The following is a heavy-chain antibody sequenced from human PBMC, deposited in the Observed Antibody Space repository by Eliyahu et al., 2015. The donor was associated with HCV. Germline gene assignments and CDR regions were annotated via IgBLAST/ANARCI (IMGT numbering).Heavy chain of an antibody. CDR3: ARGTPNIVVVPAARIWFDP. CDR1: GGSFSGYY. V-gene: IGHV4-34*01. J-gene: IGHJ5*02. Sequence: QVQLQQWGAGLLKPSETLSLTCAVYGGSFSGYYWSWIRQPPGKGLEWIGEINHSGSTNYNPSLKSRVTISVDTSKNQFSLKLSSVTAADTAVYYCARGTPNIVVVPAARIWFDPWGQGTLVTVSS. D-gene: IGHD2-2*01. CDR2: INHSGST.